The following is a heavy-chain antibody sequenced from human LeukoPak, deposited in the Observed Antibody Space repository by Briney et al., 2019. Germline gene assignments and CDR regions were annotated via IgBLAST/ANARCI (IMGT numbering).Heavy chain of an antibody. D-gene: IGHD3-10*01. CDR3: ARGPSGSGFIVRGNFDY. Sequence: SETLSLTCAVYGGSFSGYYWSWIRQPPGKGLEWIGEINHSGSTNYNPSLKSRVTISVDTSKNQFSLKLSSVTAADTAVYYCARGPSGSGFIVRGNFDYWGQGTLVTVSS. J-gene: IGHJ4*02. CDR2: INHSGST. V-gene: IGHV4-34*01. CDR1: GGSFSGYY.